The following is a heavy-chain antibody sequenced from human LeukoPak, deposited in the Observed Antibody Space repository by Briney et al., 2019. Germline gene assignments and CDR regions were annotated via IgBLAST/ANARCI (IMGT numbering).Heavy chain of an antibody. CDR3: AWNWEFPGSTWYDYYYYMDV. CDR1: GFTFSGYS. CDR2: ISYSSSTI. J-gene: IGHJ6*03. Sequence: GGSLRLSCAASGFTFSGYSMNWVRQAPGKGLEWVSYISYSSSTIYYADSVKGRFTISRDNARNSLFLQMNNLRAEDTAVYYCAWNWEFPGSTWYDYYYYMDVWGNGTTVTISS. V-gene: IGHV3-48*04. D-gene: IGHD6-13*01.